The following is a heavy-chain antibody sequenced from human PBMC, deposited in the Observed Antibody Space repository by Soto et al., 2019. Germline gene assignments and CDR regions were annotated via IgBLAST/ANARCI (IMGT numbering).Heavy chain of an antibody. J-gene: IGHJ4*02. CDR2: IYYSGST. V-gene: IGHV4-59*01. CDR1: GGSISSYY. Sequence: QVQLQESGPGLVKPSETLSLTCTVSGGSISSYYWSWIRQPPGKGLEWIGYIYYSGSTNYNPSLKSRVTISVDTSKNQFSLKLSSVTAADTAVYYCARVYCSSTSCYSLGFDYWGQGTLVTVSS. CDR3: ARVYCSSTSCYSLGFDY. D-gene: IGHD2-2*01.